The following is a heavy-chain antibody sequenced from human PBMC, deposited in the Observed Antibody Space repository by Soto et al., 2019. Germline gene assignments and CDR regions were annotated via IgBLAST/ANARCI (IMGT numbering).Heavy chain of an antibody. Sequence: GGSLRLSCVASGFTFSSYAMSWVRQAPGQRLEWVATFSGGRDTTWHADSVKGRFTISRDNAKNTLYLQMNILRVEDTAVYFCATAGNYRFDNWGLGTLVTVSS. V-gene: IGHV3-23*01. CDR3: ATAGNYRFDN. J-gene: IGHJ4*02. CDR2: FSGGRDTT. D-gene: IGHD1-1*01. CDR1: GFTFSSYA.